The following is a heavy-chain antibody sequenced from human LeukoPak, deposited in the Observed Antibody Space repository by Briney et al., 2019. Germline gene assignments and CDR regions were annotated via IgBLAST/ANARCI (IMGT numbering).Heavy chain of an antibody. CDR3: ARGNDYGDYGNWFDP. CDR1: GDSISRGGYS. J-gene: IGHJ5*02. Sequence: PSDPLSLTCAVSGDSISRGGYSWSWVRQPPGEGLESNGYSYNSGSTYYNPSLKSRVTISVDRSKNQFSLKLSSVTAADTAVYYCARGNDYGDYGNWFDPWGQGTLVTVSS. CDR2: SYNSGST. D-gene: IGHD4-17*01. V-gene: IGHV4-30-2*01.